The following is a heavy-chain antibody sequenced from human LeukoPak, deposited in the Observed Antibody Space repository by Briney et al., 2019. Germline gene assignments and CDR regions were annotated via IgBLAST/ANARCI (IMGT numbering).Heavy chain of an antibody. CDR3: ARSLGEWLVDY. CDR1: GYTFTSYD. Sequence: PGESLKISCKASGYTFTSYDINWVRQATGQGLEWMGWMNPNSGNTGYAQKFQGRVTMTRNTSISTAYMELSSLRSEDTAVYYCARSLGEWLVDYWGQGTLVTVSS. V-gene: IGHV1-8*01. CDR2: MNPNSGNT. D-gene: IGHD3-16*01. J-gene: IGHJ4*02.